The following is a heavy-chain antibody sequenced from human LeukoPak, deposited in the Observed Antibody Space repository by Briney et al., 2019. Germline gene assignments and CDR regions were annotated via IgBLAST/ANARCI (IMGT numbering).Heavy chain of an antibody. J-gene: IGHJ4*02. CDR3: AHRSVAAAGYYFDY. CDR1: GFSLSTSGVG. CDR2: IYWDDDK. D-gene: IGHD6-13*01. V-gene: IGHV2-5*02. Sequence: ESGPTLVNPTQTLTLTCTFSGFSLSTSGVGVGWIRQPPGKALEWLGFIYWDDDKRYSPSLKSRLTITRSTSQNQVVLTMTNMDPVDTATYYCAHRSVAAAGYYFDYWGQGTLVTVSS.